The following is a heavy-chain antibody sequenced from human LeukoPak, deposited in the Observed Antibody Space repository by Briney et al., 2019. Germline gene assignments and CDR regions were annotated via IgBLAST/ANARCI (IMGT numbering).Heavy chain of an antibody. CDR3: AKALLGGYGKLDYYYYGMDV. CDR2: ISGSGGST. J-gene: IGHJ6*02. D-gene: IGHD5-18*01. Sequence: GGSLRLSCAASGFTFSSYAMSWVRQAPGKGLEWVSAISGSGGSTYYADSVKGRFTISRDNSKNTLYLQMNSLRAEDTAVYYCAKALLGGYGKLDYYYYGMDVWGQGTTVTVSS. CDR1: GFTFSSYA. V-gene: IGHV3-23*01.